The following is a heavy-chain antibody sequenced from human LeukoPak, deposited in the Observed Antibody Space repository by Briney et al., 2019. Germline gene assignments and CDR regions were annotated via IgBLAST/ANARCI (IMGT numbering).Heavy chain of an antibody. CDR2: ISTSSSYI. V-gene: IGHV3-21*01. CDR3: ARDDSSSKFDH. CDR1: GFNFNIYN. Sequence: GGSLRLPCAASGFNFNIYNMNWVRQAPGKGLEWVSSISTSSSYIYYADSVKGRFTISRDDAKNSLYLLMNSLRAEDTAVYYCARDDSSSKFDHWGQGTLVTVSS. J-gene: IGHJ4*02. D-gene: IGHD6-6*01.